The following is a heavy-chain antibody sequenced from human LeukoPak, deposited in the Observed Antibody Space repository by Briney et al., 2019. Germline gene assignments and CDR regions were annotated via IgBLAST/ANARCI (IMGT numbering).Heavy chain of an antibody. V-gene: IGHV3-20*04. D-gene: IGHD7-27*01. J-gene: IGHJ6*03. CDR1: GFTFSSYG. CDR2: INWNGGST. Sequence: GGSLRLSCAASGFTFSSYGMSWVRQAPGKGLEWVSGINWNGGSTGYADSVKGRFTISRDNAKNSLYLQMNSLRAEDTALYYCARDLGSYMDVWGKGTTVTVSS. CDR3: ARDLGSYMDV.